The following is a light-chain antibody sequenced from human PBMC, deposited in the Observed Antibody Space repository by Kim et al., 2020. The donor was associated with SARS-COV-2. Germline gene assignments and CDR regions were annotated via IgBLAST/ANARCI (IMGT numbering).Light chain of an antibody. CDR2: SNI. J-gene: IGLJ1*01. V-gene: IGLV1-47*02. CDR1: TSNIGSHF. Sequence: QSVLTQPPSASGTPGQRVTISCSGGTSNIGSHFVYWYQHLPGAAPKLLIYSNIQRPSGVPDRFSGSKSGTSASLAIIGLRSEDEADYYCATWDDTLRAYVFGTGTQLTVL. CDR3: ATWDDTLRAYV.